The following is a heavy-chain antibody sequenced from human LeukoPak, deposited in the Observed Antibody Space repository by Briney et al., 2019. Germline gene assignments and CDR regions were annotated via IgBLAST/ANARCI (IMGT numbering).Heavy chain of an antibody. Sequence: PGGSLRLSCAASGFTFSSYWMSWVRQAPGKGLEWVANIKQDGSEKYYVDSVKGRFTIPRDNAKNSLYLQMNSLRAEDTAVYYCARDTPDDYGDYDTLDYWGQGTLVTVSS. V-gene: IGHV3-7*01. CDR3: ARDTPDDYGDYDTLDY. J-gene: IGHJ4*02. D-gene: IGHD4-17*01. CDR1: GFTFSSYW. CDR2: IKQDGSEK.